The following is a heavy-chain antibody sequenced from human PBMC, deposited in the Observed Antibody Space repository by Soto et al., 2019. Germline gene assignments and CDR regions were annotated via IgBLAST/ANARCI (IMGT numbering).Heavy chain of an antibody. D-gene: IGHD3-9*01. V-gene: IGHV3-48*01. CDR1: GFTFSSYS. J-gene: IGHJ6*03. CDR3: ARGDLLTGYYKPSYYYMDV. Sequence: EVQLVESGGGLVQPGGSLRLSCAASGFTFSSYSMNWVRQAPGKGLEWVSYISSSSSTIYYADSVKGRFTISRDNAKNSLYLQMNSLSAEDTAVYYCARGDLLTGYYKPSYYYMDVWGKGTTVTVSS. CDR2: ISSSSSTI.